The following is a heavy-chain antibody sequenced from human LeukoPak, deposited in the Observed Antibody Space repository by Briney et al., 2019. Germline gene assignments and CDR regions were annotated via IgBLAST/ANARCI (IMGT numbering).Heavy chain of an antibody. CDR3: ARDPYYYDSSGYYPLIYFDY. CDR1: GGSISSSSYY. D-gene: IGHD3-22*01. J-gene: IGHJ4*02. V-gene: IGHV4-39*07. Sequence: SETLSLTCTVSGGSISSSSYYWGWIRQPPGKGLEWIGSIYYSGSTYYNPSLKSRVTISVDTSKNQVSLKLSSVTAADTAVYYCARDPYYYDSSGYYPLIYFDYWGQGTLVTVSS. CDR2: IYYSGST.